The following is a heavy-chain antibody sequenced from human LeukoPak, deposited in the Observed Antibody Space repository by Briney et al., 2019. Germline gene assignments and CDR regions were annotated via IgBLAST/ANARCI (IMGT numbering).Heavy chain of an antibody. CDR1: GFTFSSYA. J-gene: IGHJ4*02. CDR3: ARAAGATDYFDY. V-gene: IGHV3-21*01. D-gene: IGHD1-26*01. CDR2: ISSSSSYI. Sequence: GGSLRLSCAASGFTFSSYAMSWVRQAPGKGLEWVSSISSSSSYIYYADSVKGRFTISRDNAKNSLYLQMNSLRAEDTAVYYCARAAGATDYFDYWGQGTLVTVSS.